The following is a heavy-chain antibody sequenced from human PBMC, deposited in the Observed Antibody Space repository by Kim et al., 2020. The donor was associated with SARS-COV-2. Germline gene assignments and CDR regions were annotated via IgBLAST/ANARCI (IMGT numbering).Heavy chain of an antibody. CDR1: GFTFDDYA. D-gene: IGHD3-9*01. J-gene: IGHJ6*02. CDR2: ISWNSGSI. Sequence: GGSLRLSCAASGFTFDDYAMHWVRQAPGKGLEWVSGISWNSGSIGYADSVKGRFTISRDNAKNSLYLQMNSLRAEDTALYYCAKDFNVLRYFDSGNYGMDVWGQGTTVTVSS. V-gene: IGHV3-9*01. CDR3: AKDFNVLRYFDSGNYGMDV.